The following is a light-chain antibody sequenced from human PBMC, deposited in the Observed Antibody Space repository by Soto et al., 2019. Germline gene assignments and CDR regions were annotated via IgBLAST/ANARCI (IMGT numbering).Light chain of an antibody. V-gene: IGLV1-40*01. CDR1: GSNIGAGYA. CDR2: GNN. J-gene: IGLJ2*01. CDR3: QSYDSSLSGVV. Sequence: QTVVTQPPSVSGAPGQSVAISCTGSGSNIGAGYAIHWYQQLPGTAPRLLIYGNNNRPSGVPDRFSASQSDTSASLGITGLQAEDEADYYCQSYDSSLSGVVFGGGTKVTVL.